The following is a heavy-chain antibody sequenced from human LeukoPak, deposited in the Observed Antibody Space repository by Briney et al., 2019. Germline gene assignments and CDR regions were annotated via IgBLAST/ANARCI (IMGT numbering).Heavy chain of an antibody. Sequence: SETLSLTCTVSGGSISSYYWSWIRQPAGKGLEWIGRIYTSGSTNYNPSLKSRVTMSVDTSKNQSSLKLSSVTAADTAVYYCARGSYYYDSSGYYYDYFDYWGQGTLVTVSS. CDR3: ARGSYYYDSSGYYYDYFDY. CDR2: IYTSGST. J-gene: IGHJ4*02. CDR1: GGSISSYY. V-gene: IGHV4-4*07. D-gene: IGHD3-22*01.